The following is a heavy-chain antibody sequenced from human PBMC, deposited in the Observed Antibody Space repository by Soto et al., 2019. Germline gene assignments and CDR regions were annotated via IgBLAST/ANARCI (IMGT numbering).Heavy chain of an antibody. D-gene: IGHD3-22*01. CDR3: ARDTSYYDSNGYLF. V-gene: IGHV3-23*01. CDR1: GFTFSSYA. Sequence: GGSLRLSCAASGFTFSSYAMSWVRQAPGKELEWVSAISGSGGSTYYADSVKGRLTISRDNSKNTLYLQMNSLRAEDTAVYYCARDTSYYDSNGYLFWGQGTLVTVSS. CDR2: ISGSGGST. J-gene: IGHJ4*02.